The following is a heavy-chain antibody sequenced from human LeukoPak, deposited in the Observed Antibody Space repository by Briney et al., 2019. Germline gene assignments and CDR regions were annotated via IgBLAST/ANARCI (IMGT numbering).Heavy chain of an antibody. V-gene: IGHV4-34*01. Sequence: PSETLSLTCAVYGGSFSNYYCSWIRQPPGKGLEWIGEINHSRSTNYNASLKSRVTISVDTSKNQFSLKLSSVTAADTAVYYCARAGWVVTREGYHYYYMDVWGKGTTVTVSS. CDR3: ARAGWVVTREGYHYYYMDV. J-gene: IGHJ6*03. CDR1: GGSFSNYY. CDR2: INHSRST. D-gene: IGHD4-23*01.